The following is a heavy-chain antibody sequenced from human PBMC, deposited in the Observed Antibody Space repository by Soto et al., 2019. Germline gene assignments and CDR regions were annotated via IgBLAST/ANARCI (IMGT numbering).Heavy chain of an antibody. CDR1: GYTFTSYY. J-gene: IGHJ3*02. D-gene: IGHD6-13*01. CDR2: INPSGGST. CDR3: ARSAARKIAFDI. Sequence: ASVKVSCKASGYTFTSYYMHWVRQAPGQGLEWMGIINPSGGSTSYAQKFQGRVTMARDTSTSTVYMELSSLRSEDTAVYYCARSAARKIAFDIWGQGTMVTVSS. V-gene: IGHV1-46*03.